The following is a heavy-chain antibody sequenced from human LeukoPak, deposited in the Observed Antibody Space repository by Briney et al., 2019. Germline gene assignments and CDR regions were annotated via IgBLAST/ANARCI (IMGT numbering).Heavy chain of an antibody. Sequence: ASETLSLTCTVPGGSISSYYWSWIRQPPGKGLEWIGEINHSGSTNYNPSLKSRVTISVDTSKNQFSLKLSSVTAADTAVYYCARSEATVNDYWGQGTLVTVSS. CDR2: INHSGST. J-gene: IGHJ4*02. D-gene: IGHD4-17*01. CDR3: ARSEATVNDY. V-gene: IGHV4-34*01. CDR1: GGSISSYY.